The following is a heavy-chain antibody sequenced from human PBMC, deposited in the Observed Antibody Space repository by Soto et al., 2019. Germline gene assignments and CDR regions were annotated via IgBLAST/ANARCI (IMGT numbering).Heavy chain of an antibody. CDR2: MNPNSGNT. J-gene: IGHJ4*02. Sequence: GASVKVSCKASGYTFTSYDINWVRQATGQGLEWMGWMNPNSGNTGYAQKFQGRVTMTRNTSISTAYMELSSLRSEDTAVYYCARAPYFDWLLDRSRYFDYWGQGTLVTVSS. CDR1: GYTFTSYD. CDR3: ARAPYFDWLLDRSRYFDY. V-gene: IGHV1-8*01. D-gene: IGHD3-9*01.